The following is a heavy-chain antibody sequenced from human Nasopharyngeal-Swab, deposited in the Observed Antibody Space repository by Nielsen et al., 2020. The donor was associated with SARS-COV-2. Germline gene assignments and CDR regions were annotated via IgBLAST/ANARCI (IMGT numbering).Heavy chain of an antibody. Sequence: GESLKISCAASGFTFSSYAMSRVRQAPGKGLEWVSAISGSGGSTYYADSVKGRFTISRDNSKNTLYLQMNSLRAEDTAVYYCAKDVGSGQQLALYYFDYWGQGTLVTVSS. CDR2: ISGSGGST. CDR1: GFTFSSYA. J-gene: IGHJ4*02. CDR3: AKDVGSGQQLALYYFDY. V-gene: IGHV3-23*01. D-gene: IGHD6-13*01.